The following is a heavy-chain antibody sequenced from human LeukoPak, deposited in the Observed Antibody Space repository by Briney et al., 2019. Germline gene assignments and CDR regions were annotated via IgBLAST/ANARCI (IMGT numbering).Heavy chain of an antibody. CDR3: ARSGSGSYGPVDY. J-gene: IGHJ4*02. CDR2: IYYSGST. Sequence: SETLSLTCTVSGGSISSSSYYWGWIRQPPGKGLGWIGSIYYSGSTYYNPCLKSRVTISIDTSKNQFSLKLSSVTAADTAVYYCARSGSGSYGPVDYWGQGTLVTVSS. CDR1: GGSISSSSYY. D-gene: IGHD3-10*01. V-gene: IGHV4-39*07.